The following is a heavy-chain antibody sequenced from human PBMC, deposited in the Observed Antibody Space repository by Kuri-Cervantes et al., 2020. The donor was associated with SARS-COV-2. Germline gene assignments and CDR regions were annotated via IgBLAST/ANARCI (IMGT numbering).Heavy chain of an antibody. CDR1: GFTFSSCA. D-gene: IGHD3-3*01. V-gene: IGHV3-64*01. CDR3: AGDGPPYYDFWSGYYGNYYYYGMDV. Sequence: GGSLRLSCAASGFTFSSCAMHWVRQAPGKGLEYVSAISSNGGSAYYANSVKGRFTISRDNSKNTLYLQMGSLRAEDMAVYYCAGDGPPYYDFWSGYYGNYYYYGMDVWGQGTTVTVSS. J-gene: IGHJ6*02. CDR2: ISSNGGSA.